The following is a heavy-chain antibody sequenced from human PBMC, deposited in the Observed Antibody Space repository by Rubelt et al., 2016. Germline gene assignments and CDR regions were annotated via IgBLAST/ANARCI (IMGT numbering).Heavy chain of an antibody. D-gene: IGHD2-2*01. J-gene: IGHJ3*01. CDR2: IYTSGRT. V-gene: IGHV4-4*07. CDR3: ARKRRVVVTAAVRDRDAFDV. Sequence: QVQLQASGPGLVKPSATLSLTCTVSGGSISGYYWSWIRQPAGKGLAWIGRIYTSGRTNYNPSLKSRVTMSVDTSKNQFSLKLSSMTAADTAVYYCARKRRVVVTAAVRDRDAFDVWGQGTMVTVSS. CDR1: GGSISGYY.